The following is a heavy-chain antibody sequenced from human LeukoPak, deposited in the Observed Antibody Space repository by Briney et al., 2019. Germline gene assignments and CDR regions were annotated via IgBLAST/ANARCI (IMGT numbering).Heavy chain of an antibody. CDR1: GPMLNYD. CDR3: ARTRGHNYGSLYYYYMDV. J-gene: IGHJ6*03. CDR2: IHYSGTS. Sequence: SETLSLTCSVAGPMLNYDCRWIRQPPGKGVEWVAHIHYSGTSNYNPALKSRVTMSIDTSQNQFSLRMTSVTAADTAVYYCARTRGHNYGSLYYYYMDVWGKGTAVTVSS. D-gene: IGHD3-10*01. V-gene: IGHV4-59*08.